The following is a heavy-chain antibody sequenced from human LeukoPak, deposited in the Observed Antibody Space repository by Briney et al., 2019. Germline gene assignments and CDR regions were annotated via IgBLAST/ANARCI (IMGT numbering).Heavy chain of an antibody. V-gene: IGHV1-18*01. CDR2: ISAYNGNT. J-gene: IGHJ4*02. Sequence: GVPVNVSCKAAGFTFKSYGFSWVRQAPGQGLEWMGWISAYNGNTNYAQKFQGRVTMTTDTSTSTAYLEVRSLRSDDTAVYYCARDVSYYGSGTYGDYWGQGTLVSVSP. CDR1: GFTFKSYG. CDR3: ARDVSYYGSGTYGDY. D-gene: IGHD3-10*01.